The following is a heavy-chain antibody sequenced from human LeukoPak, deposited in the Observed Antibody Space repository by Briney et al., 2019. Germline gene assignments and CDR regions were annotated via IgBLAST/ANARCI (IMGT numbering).Heavy chain of an antibody. CDR1: GGSFSGYY. Sequence: SETLSLTCAVYGGSFSGYYWSWIRQPPGKGLEWIGEINHSGSTNYNPSLKSRVTISVATSKNQFSLKLSSVTAADTAVYYCASLDSIAVAGFDYWGQGTLVTVSS. D-gene: IGHD6-19*01. CDR3: ASLDSIAVAGFDY. V-gene: IGHV4-34*01. J-gene: IGHJ4*02. CDR2: INHSGST.